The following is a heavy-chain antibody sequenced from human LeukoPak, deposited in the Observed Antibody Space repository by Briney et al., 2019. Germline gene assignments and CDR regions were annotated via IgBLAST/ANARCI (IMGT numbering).Heavy chain of an antibody. CDR2: ISSSGGNT. CDR1: GFTFSSSV. CDR3: ARTRGRDSYGFDS. J-gene: IGHJ4*02. D-gene: IGHD5-24*01. Sequence: GGSLRLSCAASGFTFSSSVMSWVRQAPGKGLEWVSAISSSGGNTDNADSLKGRFTISRDNSKDTLYLQMNSLRVEDTALYYCARTRGRDSYGFDSWGQGTLVTVSP. V-gene: IGHV3-23*01.